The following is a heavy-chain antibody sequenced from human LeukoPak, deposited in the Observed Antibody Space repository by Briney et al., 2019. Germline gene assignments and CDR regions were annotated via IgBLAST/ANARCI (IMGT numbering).Heavy chain of an antibody. J-gene: IGHJ4*02. CDR3: ARNTYYYDSSGYYGIDY. CDR1: GGSFSGYD. Sequence: SETLSLTCAVYGGSFSGYDWSWIRQPPGKGLEWIGEINHSGSTNYNPSLKSRVTISVDTSKNQFSLKLSSVTAADTAVYYCARNTYYYDSSGYYGIDYWGQGTLVTVSS. D-gene: IGHD3-22*01. CDR2: INHSGST. V-gene: IGHV4-34*01.